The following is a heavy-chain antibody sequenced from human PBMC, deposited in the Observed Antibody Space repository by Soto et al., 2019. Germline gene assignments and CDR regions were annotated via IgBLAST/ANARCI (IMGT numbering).Heavy chain of an antibody. J-gene: IGHJ5*01. CDR2: IYYSGST. CDR3: ASASTSCLSEGGCWGFDI. V-gene: IGHV4-31*03. D-gene: IGHD2-2*01. CDR1: GGSISSGGYY. Sequence: SETLSLTCTVSGGSISSGGYYWSWIRQHPGKGLEWIVYIYYSGSTYYNPSLKSRVTIAVDTSKNQLSLKLSSVTDADTAVYYCASASTSCLSEGGCWGFDIWGQGTLVTVYS.